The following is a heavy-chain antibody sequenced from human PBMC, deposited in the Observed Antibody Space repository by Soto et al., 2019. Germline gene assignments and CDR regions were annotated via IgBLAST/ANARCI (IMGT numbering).Heavy chain of an antibody. V-gene: IGHV1-69*01. CDR2: ITPILRET. J-gene: IGHJ6*02. D-gene: IGHD4-4*01. CDR3: AGTVEIPYYHGMDV. CDR1: GGTFSTYT. Sequence: QVHLVQSGTEVRKPGSSVTVSCKVSGGTFSTYTISWVRQAPGQGLQWMGGITPILRETTYAQNFQGRVSITADESSITAYMELSSLRSEDTAVYYCAGTVEIPYYHGMDVWGQGTTVTVSS.